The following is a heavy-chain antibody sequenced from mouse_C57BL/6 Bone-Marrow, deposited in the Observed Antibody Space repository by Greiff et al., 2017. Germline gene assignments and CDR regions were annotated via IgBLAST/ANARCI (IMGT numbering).Heavy chain of an antibody. J-gene: IGHJ2*01. CDR2: IYPGSGST. D-gene: IGHD1-1*01. Sequence: QVQLKQPGAELVKPGASVKMSCKASGYTFTSYWITWVKQRPGQGLEWIGDIYPGSGSTNYNEKFKSKATLTVDTSSSTAYMQLSSLTSEDSAVYDCAREEKIYYYGSSSDFDYWGQGTTLTVCS. V-gene: IGHV1-55*01. CDR3: AREEKIYYYGSSSDFDY. CDR1: GYTFTSYW.